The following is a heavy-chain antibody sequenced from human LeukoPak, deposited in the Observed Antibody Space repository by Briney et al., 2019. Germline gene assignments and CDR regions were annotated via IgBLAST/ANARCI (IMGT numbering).Heavy chain of an antibody. CDR1: GGTFSSYA. J-gene: IGHJ4*02. V-gene: IGHV1-69*13. D-gene: IGHD3-22*01. Sequence: GASVKVSCKASGGTFSSYAISWVRQAPGQGLEWMGGIIPIFGTANYAQKFQGRVTITADESTCTAYMELSSLRSEDTAVYYCARVVTPYYYDSSGYYSRPLNYWGQGTLVTVSS. CDR3: ARVVTPYYYDSSGYYSRPLNY. CDR2: IIPIFGTA.